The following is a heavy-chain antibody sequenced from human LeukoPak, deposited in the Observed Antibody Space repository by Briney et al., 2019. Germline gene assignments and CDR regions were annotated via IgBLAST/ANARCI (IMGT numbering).Heavy chain of an antibody. Sequence: GGSLRLSCAASGFTFDAYGMSWVRQAPGKGLEWVSSLNWNGAGTGYVDSVKGRFTISRDNAKNSLYLQMNSLRAEDTAVYYCARDELWSGESYSGYWGQGTLVTVSS. J-gene: IGHJ4*02. D-gene: IGHD3-10*01. V-gene: IGHV3-20*04. CDR2: LNWNGAGT. CDR3: ARDELWSGESYSGY. CDR1: GFTFDAYG.